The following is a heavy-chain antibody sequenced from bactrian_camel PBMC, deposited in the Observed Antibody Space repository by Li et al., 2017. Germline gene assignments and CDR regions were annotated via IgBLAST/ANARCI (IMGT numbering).Heavy chain of an antibody. J-gene: IGHJ4*01. CDR2: MHPSDGST. CDR1: GVTYDNNC. Sequence: VQLVESGGDSVQSGGSLRLSCQFSGVTYDNNCRGWYRQAPGKEREGIATMHPSDGSTVYADSVKGRFTISRDNARDTVYLQMNNLKPEDTAMYYCAAGLWTNTPQCGKRNNYWGQGTQVTVS. D-gene: IGHD3*01. CDR3: AAGLWTNTPQCGKRNNY. V-gene: IGHV3S53*01.